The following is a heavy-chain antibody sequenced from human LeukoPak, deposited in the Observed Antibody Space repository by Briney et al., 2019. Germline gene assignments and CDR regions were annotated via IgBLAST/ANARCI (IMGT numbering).Heavy chain of an antibody. V-gene: IGHV3-48*01. CDR2: ISSSSSTI. D-gene: IGHD6-6*01. Sequence: LAGGSLRLSCAASGFTFSSYSMNWVRQAPGKGLEWVSYISSSSSTIYYADSVKGRFTISRDNAKNSLYLQMNSLRAEDTAVYYCARSIAARPRAFDIWGQGTMVTVSS. J-gene: IGHJ3*02. CDR1: GFTFSSYS. CDR3: ARSIAARPRAFDI.